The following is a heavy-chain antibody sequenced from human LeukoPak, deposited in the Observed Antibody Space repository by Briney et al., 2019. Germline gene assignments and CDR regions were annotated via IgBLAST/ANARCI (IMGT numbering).Heavy chain of an antibody. CDR3: TTLGYHLDS. J-gene: IGHJ4*02. V-gene: IGHV3-23*01. CDR1: GFTFSSYA. Sequence: PGGSLRLSCAASGFTFSSYAMTWVRQAPGKGLEWVSAISDRRGDTYYADSVKGRFTISRDNAKNSLYLQMNSLRAEDTALYYCTTLGYHLDSWGQGTLVTVSS. D-gene: IGHD3-22*01. CDR2: ISDRRGDT.